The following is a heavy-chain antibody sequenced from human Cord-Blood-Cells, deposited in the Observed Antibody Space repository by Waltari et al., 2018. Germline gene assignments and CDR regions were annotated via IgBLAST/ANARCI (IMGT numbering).Heavy chain of an antibody. J-gene: IGHJ3*02. Sequence: EVQLLESGGGLVQPGGSLRLSCAASGFTFSSYAMSWVRQAPGKGLEWVSAISGSGGSTYYAGGVKGRFTIARDNSKNTLYLQMNSLRAEDTAVYYCAKGGSYYDSSGYPDAFDIWGQGTMVTVSS. CDR2: ISGSGGST. CDR3: AKGGSYYDSSGYPDAFDI. CDR1: GFTFSSYA. V-gene: IGHV3-23*01. D-gene: IGHD3-22*01.